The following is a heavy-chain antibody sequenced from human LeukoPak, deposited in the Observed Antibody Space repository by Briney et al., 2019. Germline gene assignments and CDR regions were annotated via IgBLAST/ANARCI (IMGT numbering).Heavy chain of an antibody. J-gene: IGHJ6*02. V-gene: IGHV3-48*01. D-gene: IGHD3-22*01. Sequence: GGSLRLSCAASGFTFSSYSMNWVRQAPGKGLEWVSYISSSSSTIYYADSVKGRFTISRDNSKNTLYLQMNSLRAEDTAVYYCARAFGSSGYYSHYYYGMDVWGQGTTVTVSS. CDR1: GFTFSSYS. CDR3: ARAFGSSGYYSHYYYGMDV. CDR2: ISSSSSTI.